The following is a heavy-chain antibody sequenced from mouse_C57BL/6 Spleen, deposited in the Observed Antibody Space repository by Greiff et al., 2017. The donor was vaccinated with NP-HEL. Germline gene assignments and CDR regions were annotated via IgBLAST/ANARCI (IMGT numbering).Heavy chain of an antibody. V-gene: IGHV5-9-1*02. D-gene: IGHD1-1*01. J-gene: IGHJ4*01. CDR1: GFTFSSYA. Sequence: EVQVVESGEGLVKPGGSLKLSCAASGFTFSSYAMSWVRQTPEKRLEWVAYISSGGDYIYYADTVKGRFTISRDNARNTLYLQMSSLKSEDTAMYYCTRGATVVAQYYYAMDYWGQGTSVTVSS. CDR3: TRGATVVAQYYYAMDY. CDR2: ISSGGDYI.